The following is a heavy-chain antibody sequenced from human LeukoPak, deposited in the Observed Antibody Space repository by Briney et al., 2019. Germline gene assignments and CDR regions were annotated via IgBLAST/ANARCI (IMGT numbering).Heavy chain of an antibody. V-gene: IGHV1-24*01. J-gene: IGHJ4*02. CDR3: ATPRGTGYYYDSSGYLAS. Sequence: ASVKVSCKASGYTFTSYDINWVRQAPGKGLEWMGGFDPEDGETIYAQKFQGRVTMTEDTSTDTAYMELSSLRSEDTAVYYCATPRGTGYYYDSSGYLASWGQGTLVTVSS. CDR1: GYTFTSYD. D-gene: IGHD3-22*01. CDR2: FDPEDGET.